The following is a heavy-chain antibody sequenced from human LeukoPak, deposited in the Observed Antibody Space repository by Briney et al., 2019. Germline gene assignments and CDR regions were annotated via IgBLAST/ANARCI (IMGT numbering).Heavy chain of an antibody. CDR1: GGTFSSYA. CDR3: ARERGSGSPYYFDY. CDR2: IIPILGIA. V-gene: IGHV1-69*04. J-gene: IGHJ4*02. Sequence: SVKVSCKASGGTFSSYAISWVRQAPGQGLEWMGRIIPILGIANYAQKFQGRVTITADKSTSTAYMELSSLRSEDTAVYYCARERGSGSPYYFDYWGQGTLVTVSS. D-gene: IGHD3-10*01.